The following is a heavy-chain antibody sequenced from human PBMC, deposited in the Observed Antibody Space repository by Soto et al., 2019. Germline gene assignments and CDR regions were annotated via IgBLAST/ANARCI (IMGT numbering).Heavy chain of an antibody. J-gene: IGHJ4*02. V-gene: IGHV2-5*01. D-gene: IGHD5-18*01. Sequence: SGPTLVNPRQTLTLTSTFSGFSLTTSGVGVGWIRQPPGKALEWLALIFWNDDERYSPSLKSRLTITNNTSKNQVVLTMTNMDPVDTPTYYCVHTGYSYDPLGYWGWGTLVTVAS. CDR1: GFSLTTSGVG. CDR2: IFWNDDE. CDR3: VHTGYSYDPLGY.